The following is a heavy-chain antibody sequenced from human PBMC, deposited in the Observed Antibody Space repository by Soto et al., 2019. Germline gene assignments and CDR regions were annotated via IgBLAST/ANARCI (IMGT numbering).Heavy chain of an antibody. CDR1: GFTFSSYA. CDR3: AKGYYYDSSGSEPQCYYGMDV. Sequence: QPGGSLRLSCAASGFTFSSYAMSWVRQAPGKGLEWVSAISGSGGSTYYADSVKGRFTISRDNSKNTLYLQMNSLRAEDTAVYYCAKGYYYDSSGSEPQCYYGMDVWGQGTTVTVSS. D-gene: IGHD3-22*01. J-gene: IGHJ6*02. V-gene: IGHV3-23*01. CDR2: ISGSGGST.